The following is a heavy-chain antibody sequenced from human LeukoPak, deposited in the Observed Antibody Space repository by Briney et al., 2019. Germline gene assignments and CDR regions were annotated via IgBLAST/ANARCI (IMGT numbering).Heavy chain of an antibody. Sequence: ASVKVSCKASGYTFTGYYMHWVRQAPGQGLEWMGWINPNSGGTNYAQKFQGRVTMTRDTSISTAYMELRSLRSDDTAVYYCARDPNTLGYCSSTSCYYFDYWGQGTLVTVSS. D-gene: IGHD2-2*01. CDR3: ARDPNTLGYCSSTSCYYFDY. CDR2: INPNSGGT. CDR1: GYTFTGYY. V-gene: IGHV1-2*02. J-gene: IGHJ4*02.